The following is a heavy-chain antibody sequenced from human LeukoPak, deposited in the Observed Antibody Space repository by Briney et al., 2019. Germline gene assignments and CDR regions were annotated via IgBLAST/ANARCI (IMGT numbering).Heavy chain of an antibody. CDR1: GFTFSSYS. D-gene: IGHD3-22*01. V-gene: IGHV3-21*01. CDR2: ISSSSSYI. CDR3: AKDVTYYYDSSGYHYYYYGMDV. J-gene: IGHJ6*02. Sequence: GGSLRLSCAASGFTFSSYSMNWVRQAPGKGLEWVSSISSSSSYIYYADSVKGRFTISRDNAKNSLYLQMNSLRAEDTAVYYCAKDVTYYYDSSGYHYYYYGMDVWGQGTTVTVSS.